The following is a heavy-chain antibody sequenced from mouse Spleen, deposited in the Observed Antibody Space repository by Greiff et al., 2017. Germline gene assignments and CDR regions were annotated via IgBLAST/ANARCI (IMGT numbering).Heavy chain of an antibody. V-gene: IGHV1-64*01. CDR3: ARTDYGYAWFAY. CDR2: IHPNSGST. J-gene: IGHJ3*01. Sequence: QVQLQQPGAELVKPGASVKLSCKASGYTFTSYWMHWVKQRPGQGLEWIGMIHPNSGSTNYNEKFKSKATLTVDKSSSTAYMQLSSLTSEDSAVYYCARTDYGYAWFAYWGQGTLVTVSA. CDR1: GYTFTSYW. D-gene: IGHD2-2*01.